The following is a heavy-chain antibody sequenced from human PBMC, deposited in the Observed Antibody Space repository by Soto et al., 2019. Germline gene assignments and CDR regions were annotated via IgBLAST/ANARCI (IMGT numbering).Heavy chain of an antibody. CDR3: ARSIAAAGTCDY. CDR2: INAGNGNT. J-gene: IGHJ4*02. Sequence: ASVKVSCKASGYTFTSYAMHWVRQAPGQRLEWMGWINAGNGNTKYSQKFQGRVTITRDTSASTAYMELSSLRSEDTAVYYCARSIAAAGTCDYWGQGTLVTVSS. CDR1: GYTFTSYA. D-gene: IGHD6-13*01. V-gene: IGHV1-3*01.